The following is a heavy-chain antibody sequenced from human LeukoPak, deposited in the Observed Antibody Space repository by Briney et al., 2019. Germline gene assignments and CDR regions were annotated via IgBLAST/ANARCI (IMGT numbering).Heavy chain of an antibody. Sequence: SGTLSLTCAVSGGSISSSNWWGWVRQPPGKGLEWIGSIYYSGSTYYIPSLKSRVTISVDTSKNQFSLKLSSVTAADTAVYYCARDVVTKEYAFDIWGQGTMVTVSS. CDR3: ARDVVTKEYAFDI. V-gene: IGHV4-4*02. CDR2: IYYSGST. J-gene: IGHJ3*02. D-gene: IGHD3-22*01. CDR1: GGSISSSNW.